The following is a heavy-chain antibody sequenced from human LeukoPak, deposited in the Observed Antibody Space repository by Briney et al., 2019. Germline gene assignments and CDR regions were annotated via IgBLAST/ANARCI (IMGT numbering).Heavy chain of an antibody. Sequence: ASVKVSCKASGFSFPSYGISWVRQAPGQGLEWIGWITAYDGDTNYAQKFQDRVTMATDTSTSTASMELWSLRSDDTAVYYCARDYQLPSGPDLFDIWGQGTVVTVSS. J-gene: IGHJ3*02. CDR1: GFSFPSYG. V-gene: IGHV1-18*01. CDR2: ITAYDGDT. CDR3: ARDYQLPSGPDLFDI. D-gene: IGHD1-1*01.